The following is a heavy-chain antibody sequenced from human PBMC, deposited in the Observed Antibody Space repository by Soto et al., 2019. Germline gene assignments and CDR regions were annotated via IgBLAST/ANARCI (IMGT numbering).Heavy chain of an antibody. CDR1: GYTFTGYY. CDR3: ARDLSVGATEDWFDP. CDR2: INPNSGGT. V-gene: IGHV1-2*04. Sequence: QVQLVQSGAEVKKPGASVKVSCKASGYTFTGYYMHWVRQAPGQGLEWMGWINPNSGGTNYAQKFQGWVTMTRDTSISTAYMELSRLRSDDTAVYYCARDLSVGATEDWFDPWGQGTLVTVSS. J-gene: IGHJ5*02. D-gene: IGHD1-26*01.